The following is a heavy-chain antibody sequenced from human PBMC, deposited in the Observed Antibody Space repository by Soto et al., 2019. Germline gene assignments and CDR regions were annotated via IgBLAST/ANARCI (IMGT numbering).Heavy chain of an antibody. J-gene: IGHJ4*02. D-gene: IGHD6-13*01. CDR3: VRLIGNSWLDY. CDR2: TYYMSNWYN. CDR1: GDSVSSNSVT. V-gene: IGHV6-1*01. Sequence: SQTLSLTCAISGDSVSSNSVTWNWIRQSPLRGLEWLVRTYYMSNWYNDYAVSVESRITINADTSKNQFFLQLNSVIPEDTAVYYCVRLIGNSWLDYWGQGTLVTVSS.